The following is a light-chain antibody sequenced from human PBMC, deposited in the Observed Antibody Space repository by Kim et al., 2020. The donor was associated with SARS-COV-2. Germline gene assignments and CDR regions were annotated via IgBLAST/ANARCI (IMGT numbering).Light chain of an antibody. J-gene: IGKJ2*01. CDR3: QQYYRNLYT. CDR1: QSISTY. Sequence: DIQMTQSPSSLSASVGDRVTITCRASQSISTYLNWYQQRPGKAPKLLIFAASSLQSGVPSRFSGFGSGTDFTLTISSLQPEDFATYYCQQYYRNLYTFGQGTKVDIK. V-gene: IGKV1-39*01. CDR2: AAS.